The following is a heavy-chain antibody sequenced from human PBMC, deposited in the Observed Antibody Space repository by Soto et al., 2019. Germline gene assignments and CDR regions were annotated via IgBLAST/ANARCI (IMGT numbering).Heavy chain of an antibody. J-gene: IGHJ6*02. Sequence: DVQLVESGGDLVQPGRSLRLSCAASGFTFDDYAMHWVRQAPGKGLEWVSGISWNSGNLGYAESVKGRFTISRDNAKNSLFLQMNSLRAEDTALYYCAKGVPGYYYGMDVWGQGTTVIVSS. CDR2: ISWNSGNL. CDR3: AKGVPGYYYGMDV. CDR1: GFTFDDYA. V-gene: IGHV3-9*01. D-gene: IGHD7-27*01.